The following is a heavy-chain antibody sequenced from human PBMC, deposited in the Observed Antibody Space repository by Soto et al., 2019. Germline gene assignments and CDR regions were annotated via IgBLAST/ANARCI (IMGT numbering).Heavy chain of an antibody. D-gene: IGHD3-10*01. CDR3: TRSITMVRGVINFDY. CDR2: IRSKAYGGTT. J-gene: IGHJ4*02. Sequence: GGSLRLSCTASGFTFGDYAMSWFRQAPGKGLEWVGFIRSKAYGGTTEYAASVKGRFTISRDDSKSIAYLQMNSLKTEDTAVYYCTRSITMVRGVINFDYCGQGTLVTVSS. CDR1: GFTFGDYA. V-gene: IGHV3-49*03.